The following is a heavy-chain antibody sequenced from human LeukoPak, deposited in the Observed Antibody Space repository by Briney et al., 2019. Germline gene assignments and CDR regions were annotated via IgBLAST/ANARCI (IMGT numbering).Heavy chain of an antibody. D-gene: IGHD2-15*01. V-gene: IGHV3-7*01. J-gene: IGHJ3*02. Sequence: GGSLRLSCAASGFIFSSYWMSWLRQAPGKGLEWVANIKQDGSEKYYVDSVKGRFTISRDNSKNTLYQQMNSLRAEDTAVYYCAKDLVLAAFDIWGQGTMVTVSS. CDR2: IKQDGSEK. CDR3: AKDLVLAAFDI. CDR1: GFIFSSYW.